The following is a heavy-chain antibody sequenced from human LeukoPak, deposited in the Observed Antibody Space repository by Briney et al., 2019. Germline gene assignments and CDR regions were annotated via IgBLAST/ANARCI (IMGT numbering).Heavy chain of an antibody. D-gene: IGHD2-15*01. CDR2: IYYSGRT. CDR1: GGSISSSSFY. J-gene: IGHJ4*02. CDR3: ARHKCSGIYCPFDY. Sequence: PSETLSPTCTVSGGSISSSSFYWGWIRQPPGQGLEWIATIYYSGRTYYNPSLKSRVTISVDTSRNQFSLKLSSVTAADTAVYYCARHKCSGIYCPFDYWGQGTLVTVSS. V-gene: IGHV4-39*01.